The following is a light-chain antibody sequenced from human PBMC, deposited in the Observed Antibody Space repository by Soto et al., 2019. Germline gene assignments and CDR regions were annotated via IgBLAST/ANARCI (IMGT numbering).Light chain of an antibody. CDR2: AAS. Sequence: DIQVTQSPSSVSASVGDRVTITCRASQDIAAYLAWYQHKPGRAPELLIHAASSLQSGVPSRFSGSGSGTDFTLTINSLQPEDFATYYFQQAYNFPITFGQGTRLDI. CDR3: QQAYNFPIT. V-gene: IGKV1D-12*01. J-gene: IGKJ5*01. CDR1: QDIAAY.